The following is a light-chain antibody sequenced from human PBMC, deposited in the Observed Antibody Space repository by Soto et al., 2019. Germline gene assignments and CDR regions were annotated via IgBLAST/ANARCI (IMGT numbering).Light chain of an antibody. CDR1: QSISET. V-gene: IGKV3-15*01. CDR3: QQYNNWPWT. J-gene: IGKJ1*01. CDR2: GAS. Sequence: EIVMTQSPATLSVSPGGRATLSCRASQSISETLAWYQQKPGQAPRLLIHGASTRATGFPARFSGSGSWTDYTLTISSLQSEDFAVYYCQQYNNWPWTFGKGTKVESK.